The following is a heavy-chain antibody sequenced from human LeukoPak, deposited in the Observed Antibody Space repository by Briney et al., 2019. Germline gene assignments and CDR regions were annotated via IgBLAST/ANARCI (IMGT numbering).Heavy chain of an antibody. CDR2: VSHDGSNE. CDR1: GSPFSSYG. CDR3: AKDKERVGQYYYGLEV. V-gene: IGHV3-30*18. J-gene: IGHJ6*02. Sequence: GGSLRLSCAASGSPFSSYGMHWVRQAPGKGLEWVAVVSHDGSNEYFVDSVKGRFTISRDNSKNTLYLQMVSLRPDDTALYFCAKDKERVGQYYYGLEVWARGPRSPSP.